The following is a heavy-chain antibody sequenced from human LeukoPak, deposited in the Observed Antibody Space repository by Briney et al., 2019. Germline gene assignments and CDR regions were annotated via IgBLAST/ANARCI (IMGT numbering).Heavy chain of an antibody. CDR2: ISYDGSNK. V-gene: IGHV3-30*18. CDR1: GFTFSSYG. D-gene: IGHD4-23*01. J-gene: IGHJ6*02. CDR3: AKDVGNSGYYYYYGMDV. Sequence: GGSLRLSCAASGFTFSSYGMHWVRQAPGKGLEWVAVISYDGSNKYYADSVKGRFTISRDNSKNTLYLQMNSLRAEDTAVYYCAKDVGNSGYYYYYGMDVWGQGTTVTVSS.